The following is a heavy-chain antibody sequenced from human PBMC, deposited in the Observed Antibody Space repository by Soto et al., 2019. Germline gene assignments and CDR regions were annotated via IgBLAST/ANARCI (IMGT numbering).Heavy chain of an antibody. V-gene: IGHV3-9*01. Sequence: GGSLRLSCVASGFTFVHYSMHWVRQAPGKGLEWVSGISWDSGSIAYADSVKGRFTISRDNAKNSLYLQMNSLRPEDTAFYYCAKVALTKADFYYHYMDVWGEGTTVTVSS. CDR2: ISWDSGSI. D-gene: IGHD2-21*02. CDR3: AKVALTKADFYYHYMDV. J-gene: IGHJ6*03. CDR1: GFTFVHYS.